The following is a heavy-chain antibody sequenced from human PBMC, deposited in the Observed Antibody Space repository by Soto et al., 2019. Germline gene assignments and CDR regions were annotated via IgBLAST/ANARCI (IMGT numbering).Heavy chain of an antibody. D-gene: IGHD2-2*01. Sequence: GGSLRLSCAASGFTFDEYGMTWVRQAPGKGLEWVSGINWDGSETGYADSVKGRFTISRDNAKSSLYLQMNSLRAEDTALYYCARHQYQLLGVHYGMDVWGQGTTVTVSS. CDR1: GFTFDEYG. V-gene: IGHV3-20*04. J-gene: IGHJ6*02. CDR2: INWDGSET. CDR3: ARHQYQLLGVHYGMDV.